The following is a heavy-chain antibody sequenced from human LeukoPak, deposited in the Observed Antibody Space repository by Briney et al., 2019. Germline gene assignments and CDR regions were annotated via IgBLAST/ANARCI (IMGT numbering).Heavy chain of an antibody. CDR1: GFTFSTYA. CDR3: AKAKDYYFDSSGYYYIFDY. D-gene: IGHD3-22*01. V-gene: IGHV3-23*01. J-gene: IGHJ4*02. Sequence: GGSLRLSCAASGFTFSTYAMNWVRQAPGKGLEWVSAITGSGSSTYYADSVKGRFTISRDNSKNTLYLQMNSLRAEDTAVYYCAKAKDYYFDSSGYYYIFDYWGQGTLVTVSS. CDR2: ITGSGSST.